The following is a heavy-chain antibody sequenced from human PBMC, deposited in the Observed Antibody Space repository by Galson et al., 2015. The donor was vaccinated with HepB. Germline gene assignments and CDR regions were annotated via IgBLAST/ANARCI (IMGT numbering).Heavy chain of an antibody. CDR1: GFTFSSYS. CDR2: ISSSSSTI. Sequence: SLRLSCAASGFTFSSYSMNWVRQAPGKGLEWVSYISSSSSTIYYADSVKGRFTISRDNAKNSLYLQMNSLRAEDTAVYYCARVGSGSRRGYGYWGQGTLVTVSS. J-gene: IGHJ4*02. D-gene: IGHD1-26*01. CDR3: ARVGSGSRRGYGY. V-gene: IGHV3-48*01.